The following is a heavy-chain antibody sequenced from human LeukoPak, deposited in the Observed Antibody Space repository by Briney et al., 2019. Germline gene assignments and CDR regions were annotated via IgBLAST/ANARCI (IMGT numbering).Heavy chain of an antibody. D-gene: IGHD6-19*01. Sequence: ASVKVSCKASGYTFTGYYMHWVRQAPGQGLEWMGWINPNSGGTNYAQKFQGRVTMTRDTSISTAYMELSRLRSDDTAVYYCARENSSGCCAYYYYGMDVWGQGTTVTASS. CDR3: ARENSSGCCAYYYYGMDV. J-gene: IGHJ6*02. CDR2: INPNSGGT. CDR1: GYTFTGYY. V-gene: IGHV1-2*02.